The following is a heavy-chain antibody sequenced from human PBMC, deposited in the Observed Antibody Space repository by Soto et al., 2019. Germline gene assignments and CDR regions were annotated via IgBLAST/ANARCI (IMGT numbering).Heavy chain of an antibody. Sequence: TLSLTCTVSGGPISSGGYYWSWIRQHPGKGLEWIGYIYYSGSTYYNPSLKSRVTISVDTSKNQFSLKLSSVTAADTAVYYCARVVDYGDSFVAFDIWGPGTMGTVSS. CDR3: ARVVDYGDSFVAFDI. CDR2: IYYSGST. V-gene: IGHV4-31*03. D-gene: IGHD4-17*01. CDR1: GGPISSGGYY. J-gene: IGHJ3*02.